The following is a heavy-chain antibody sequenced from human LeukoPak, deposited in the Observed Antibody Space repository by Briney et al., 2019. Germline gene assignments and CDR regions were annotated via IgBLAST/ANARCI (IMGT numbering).Heavy chain of an antibody. CDR3: ARRSGSYQSDFDY. CDR1: EDSFIHYW. V-gene: IGHV5-51*01. Sequence: GESLKISCEGSEDSFIHYWIGWVRQMPGKGLEWMGSIYPGDSDTRYSPSFQGQVTISADKSISTAYLQWSSLKASDTAMYYCARRSGSYQSDFDYWGQGTLVTASS. J-gene: IGHJ4*02. CDR2: IYPGDSDT. D-gene: IGHD1-26*01.